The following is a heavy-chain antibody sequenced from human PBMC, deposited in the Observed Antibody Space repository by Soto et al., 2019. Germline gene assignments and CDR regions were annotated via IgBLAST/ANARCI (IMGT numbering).Heavy chain of an antibody. D-gene: IGHD2-15*01. V-gene: IGHV3-64*01. CDR3: ARGVVLVTATYGMDV. CDR1: GFTFSIYA. Sequence: PGGSLRLSCAASGFTFSIYAMHWVRQAPGKGLEYVSAISSNGGSTYYANSVKGRFTISRDNSKNTLYLQMGSLRAEDMAVYYCARGVVLVTATYGMDVWGQGTTVTVSS. CDR2: ISSNGGST. J-gene: IGHJ6*02.